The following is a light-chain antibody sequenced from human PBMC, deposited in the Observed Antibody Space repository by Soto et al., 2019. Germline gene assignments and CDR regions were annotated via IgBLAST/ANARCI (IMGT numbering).Light chain of an antibody. V-gene: IGKV3-11*01. CDR2: DAS. CDR3: QQRSSWHT. CDR1: QSVSSN. J-gene: IGKJ1*01. Sequence: EIVMTQSPATLSVSPGERATLSCRASQSVSSNLAWYQQKPGQAPRLLIYDASNRATGIPARFSGSGSGTDFTLTISSLEPEDSAIYYCQQRSSWHTFGQGTKGDIK.